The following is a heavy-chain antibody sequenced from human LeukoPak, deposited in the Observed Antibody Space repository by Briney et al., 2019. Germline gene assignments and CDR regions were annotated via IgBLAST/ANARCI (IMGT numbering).Heavy chain of an antibody. V-gene: IGHV3-21*01. J-gene: IGHJ6*02. D-gene: IGHD2-2*02. CDR1: GFTFSSYS. CDR2: ISSSSSYI. Sequence: GGSLRLSCAASGFTFSSYSMNWVRQAPGKGLEWVSSISSSSSYIYYADSVKGRFTISRDNAKNSLYLEMNSLRAEDTAVYYCASYTVSWGLDVWGQGTTVAVSS. CDR3: ASYTVSWGLDV.